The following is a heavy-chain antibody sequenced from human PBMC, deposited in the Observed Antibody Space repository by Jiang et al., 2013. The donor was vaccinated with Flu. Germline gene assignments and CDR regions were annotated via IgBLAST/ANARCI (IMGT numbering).Heavy chain of an antibody. CDR2: IYYSGST. Sequence: GPGLVKPSETLSLTCTVSGGSISSSSYYWGWIRQPPGKGLEWIGSIYYSGSTYYNPSLKSRVTISVDTSKNQFSLKLSSVTAADTAVYYCARIGVVTSLGVDYWGQGTLVTVSS. D-gene: IGHD4-23*01. J-gene: IGHJ4*02. CDR3: ARIGVVTSLGVDY. V-gene: IGHV4-39*01. CDR1: GGSISSSSYY.